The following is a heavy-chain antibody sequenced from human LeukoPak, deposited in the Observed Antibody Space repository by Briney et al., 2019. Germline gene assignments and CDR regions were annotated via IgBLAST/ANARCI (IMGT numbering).Heavy chain of an antibody. V-gene: IGHV1-18*01. CDR2: ISAYNGNT. CDR3: ARVIELLWFGDNWFDP. D-gene: IGHD3-10*01. CDR1: GYTFTSYG. J-gene: IGHJ5*02. Sequence: GASVKVSCKASGYTFTSYGISWVRQAPGQGLEWMGWISAYNGNTNYAQKLQGRVTMTTDTSTSTAYMELRSLRSEHTAVYYCARVIELLWFGDNWFDPWGQGTLVTVSS.